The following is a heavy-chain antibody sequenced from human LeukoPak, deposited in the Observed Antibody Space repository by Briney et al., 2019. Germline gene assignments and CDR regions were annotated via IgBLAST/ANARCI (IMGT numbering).Heavy chain of an antibody. CDR3: ARHSRVESFNY. Sequence: SETLSLTCAVYGGSFSGYYWSWIRQPPGKGLEWIGEINHSGSTYYNPSLKSRVTISVNTSKNHFSLKLSSVTAADTAVYSCARHSRVESFNYWGQGTLVTVS. CDR1: GGSFSGYY. D-gene: IGHD5-24*01. J-gene: IGHJ4*02. V-gene: IGHV4-34*01. CDR2: INHSGST.